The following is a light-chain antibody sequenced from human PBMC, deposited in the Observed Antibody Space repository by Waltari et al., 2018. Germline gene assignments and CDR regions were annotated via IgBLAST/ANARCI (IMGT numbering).Light chain of an antibody. V-gene: IGLV2-11*01. J-gene: IGLJ3*02. CDR3: CSYAGSYAWV. CDR2: DVS. CDR1: SSDIGGYNY. Sequence: QSALTQPRSVSGSPGQSATISCTGTSSDIGGYNYVSWYHQPPGKAPKLMIYDVSARPSGVPDRFYGSKSGNTASLTISGLQAEDEADYYCCSYAGSYAWVFGGGTKVTVL.